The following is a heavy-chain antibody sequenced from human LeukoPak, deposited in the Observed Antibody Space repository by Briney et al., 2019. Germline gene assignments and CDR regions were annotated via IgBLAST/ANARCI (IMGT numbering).Heavy chain of an antibody. CDR2: IYHSGST. CDR3: ARVEEGMDV. V-gene: IGHV4-38-2*02. Sequence: SETLSLTFTVSGYSISSGYYWGWIRQPPGKGLEWIGSIYHSGSTYYNPSLKSRVTISVDTSKNQFSLKLSSVTAADTAVYYCARVEEGMDVWGQGTTVTVSS. J-gene: IGHJ6*02. D-gene: IGHD3-3*01. CDR1: GYSISSGYY.